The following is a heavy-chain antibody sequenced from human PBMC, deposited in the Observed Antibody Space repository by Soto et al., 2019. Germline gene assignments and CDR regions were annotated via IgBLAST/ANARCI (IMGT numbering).Heavy chain of an antibody. D-gene: IGHD2-21*02. CDR1: GFTFSAYG. CDR3: AKESRSSAVTATRVYGMDV. J-gene: IGHJ6*04. Sequence: PGGSLRLSCTPSGFTFSAYGMHWVRQAPGKGLEWVAAISHDGTNKYYGDSVRGRFTISRDNSKNTLYLQMNTLRNEDTAVYYCAKESRSSAVTATRVYGMDVWGKGTTVTVSS. CDR2: ISHDGTNK. V-gene: IGHV3-30*18.